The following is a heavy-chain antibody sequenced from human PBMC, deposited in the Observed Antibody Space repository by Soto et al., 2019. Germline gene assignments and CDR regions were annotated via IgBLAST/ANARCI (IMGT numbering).Heavy chain of an antibody. Sequence: TQVKGLEWIGSIYYSGSTYYNPSLKSLVTISVDTSKNQFSLKLSSVTAADTAVYYCARHYSFFFFQAEDGIRHYVPVSAFLLNRSSDL. CDR2: IYYSGST. J-gene: IGHJ2*01. V-gene: IGHV4-39*01. CDR3: ARHYSFFFFQAEDGIRHYVPVSAFLLNRSSDL. D-gene: IGHD3-16*01.